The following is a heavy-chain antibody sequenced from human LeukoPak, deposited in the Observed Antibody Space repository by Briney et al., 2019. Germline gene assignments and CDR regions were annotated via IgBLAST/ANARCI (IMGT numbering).Heavy chain of an antibody. D-gene: IGHD6-13*01. V-gene: IGHV3-43*01. CDR3: AKSLLSAAGTSWEYVFDY. CDR1: GFTFDDYT. Sequence: PGGSLRLSCAASGFTFDDYTMHWVRQAPGKGLEWVSLISWDGGSTYYADSVKGRFTISRDNSKNSLYLQMNSLRTEDTALYYCAKSLLSAAGTSWEYVFDYWGQGTLVTVSS. J-gene: IGHJ4*02. CDR2: ISWDGGST.